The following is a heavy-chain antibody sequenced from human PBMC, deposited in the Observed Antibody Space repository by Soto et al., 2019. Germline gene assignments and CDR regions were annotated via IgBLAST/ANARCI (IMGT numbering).Heavy chain of an antibody. Sequence: HLQLLESGPGLVKSSETLSLTCTVSGGSLRSSDYYWGWIRQPPGKGLELIGSIDYSGSTYSNPSLNSRVTMSADTSKNQFSLKLSSVTAADTAVFFGARHITTELLFDYWGQGNLVTVSS. CDR3: ARHITTELLFDY. D-gene: IGHD1-1*01. CDR1: GGSLRSSDYY. J-gene: IGHJ4*02. CDR2: IDYSGST. V-gene: IGHV4-39*01.